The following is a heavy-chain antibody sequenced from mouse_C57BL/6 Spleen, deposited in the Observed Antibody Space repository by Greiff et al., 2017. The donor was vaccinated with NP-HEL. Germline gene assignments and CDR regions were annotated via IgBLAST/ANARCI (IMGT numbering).Heavy chain of an antibody. CDR2: INPNNGGT. Sequence: VQLQQSGPELVKPGASVKISCKASGYTFTDYYMNWVKQSHGKSLEWIGDINPNNGGTSYNQKFKGKATLTVDKSSSTAYMELRSLTSEDSAVYYCARGHYAPYAMDYWGQGTSVTVSS. D-gene: IGHD1-1*02. V-gene: IGHV1-26*01. CDR3: ARGHYAPYAMDY. CDR1: GYTFTDYY. J-gene: IGHJ4*01.